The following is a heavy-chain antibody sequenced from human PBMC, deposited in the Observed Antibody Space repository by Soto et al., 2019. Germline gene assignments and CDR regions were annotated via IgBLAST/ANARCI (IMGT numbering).Heavy chain of an antibody. CDR3: ARGDATKIVVTTYYAMDV. J-gene: IGHJ6*02. V-gene: IGHV1-69*12. D-gene: IGHD3-9*01. CDR1: GGGLSNYG. Sequence: QVQLVQSGAGVKKPGSSVKVSCKASGGGLSNYGISWVRQAPGQGLEWMGGIIPVFGTANYAQKFQGRVTITADESTSIVYMDVTSLRSEDTAVYYCARGDATKIVVTTYYAMDVWGQGTTVTVSS. CDR2: IIPVFGTA.